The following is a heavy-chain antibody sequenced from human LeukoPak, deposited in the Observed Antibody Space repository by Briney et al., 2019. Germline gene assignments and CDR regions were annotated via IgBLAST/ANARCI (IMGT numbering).Heavy chain of an antibody. CDR1: GGSISSYY. V-gene: IGHV4-4*07. CDR2: IYTSGGT. CDR3: ARDLVVVPAAMVHYYYYMDV. J-gene: IGHJ6*03. D-gene: IGHD2-2*01. Sequence: PSETLSLTCTVSGGSISSYYWSWIRQPAGKGLEWIGRIYTSGGTNYNPSLKSRVTMSVDTSKNQFSLKLSSVTAADTAVYYCARDLVVVPAAMVHYYYYMDVWGKGTTVTVSS.